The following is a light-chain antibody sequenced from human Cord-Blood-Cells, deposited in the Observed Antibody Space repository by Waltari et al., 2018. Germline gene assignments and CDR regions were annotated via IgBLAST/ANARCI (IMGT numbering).Light chain of an antibody. Sequence: QSALTQPASVSGSPGQSITISCTGTSSHVGGYNYVSWYQQHPGKAPKLMIYDVSNRPSGVSNRFSGSKSGNTASLTISGLQAEDEAEYYCSSYTSSSTLVFGGGTKLTVL. CDR3: SSYTSSSTLV. V-gene: IGLV2-14*01. CDR2: DVS. J-gene: IGLJ2*01. CDR1: SSHVGGYNY.